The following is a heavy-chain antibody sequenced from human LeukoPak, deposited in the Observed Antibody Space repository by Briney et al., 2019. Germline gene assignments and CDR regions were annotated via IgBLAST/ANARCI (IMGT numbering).Heavy chain of an antibody. CDR2: MNPNSGNT. V-gene: IGHV1-8*01. J-gene: IGHJ4*02. Sequence: ASVKVSCKASGYTFTSYDINWVRQATGQGLEWMGWMNPNSGNTGYAQKFQGRVTMTRNTSISTAYMELSSLRAEDTAVYYCARGTKMVASYNYWGQGTLVTVSS. D-gene: IGHD2-8*01. CDR1: GYTFTSYD. CDR3: ARGTKMVASYNY.